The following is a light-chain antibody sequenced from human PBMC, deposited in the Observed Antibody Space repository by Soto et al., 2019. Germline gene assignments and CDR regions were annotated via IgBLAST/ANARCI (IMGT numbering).Light chain of an antibody. CDR3: CSYAGSYTFYV. CDR2: DVS. CDR1: SSDVGGYNY. Sequence: QSALTQPRSVSGSPGQSVTISCTGTSSDVGGYNYVSWYQQHPGKAPKLKIYDVSKRPSGVPDRFSGSKSGNTASLTISGLQAEDEADYYCCSYAGSYTFYVFGTGTKLTVL. V-gene: IGLV2-11*01. J-gene: IGLJ1*01.